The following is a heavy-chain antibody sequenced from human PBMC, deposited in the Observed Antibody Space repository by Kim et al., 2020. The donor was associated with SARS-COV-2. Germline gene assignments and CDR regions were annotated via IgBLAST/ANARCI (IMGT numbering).Heavy chain of an antibody. J-gene: IGHJ4*02. CDR1: GFTFSSYG. Sequence: GGSLRLSCAASGFTFSSYGMHWVRQAPGKGLEWVAVIWYDGSNKYYADSVKGRFTISRDNSKNTLYLQMNSLRAEDTAVYYCAKGVAWAEMATIFDYWGQGTLVTVSS. CDR3: AKGVAWAEMATIFDY. CDR2: IWYDGSNK. D-gene: IGHD5-12*01. V-gene: IGHV3-33*06.